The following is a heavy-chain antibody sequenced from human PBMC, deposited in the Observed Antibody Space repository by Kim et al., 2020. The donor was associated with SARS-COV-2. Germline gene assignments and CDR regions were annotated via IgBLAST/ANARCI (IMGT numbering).Heavy chain of an antibody. CDR3: AIAVVSPATPNFDC. Sequence: ASVKVSCKASTYTGHRVHWLRQAPGQGLEWMGALNPNSGATAYAQSFQGRVTMTRDTSTSTDYMELSRLTSADTGMYYCAIAVVSPATPNFDCWCPGTLV. CDR2: LNPNSGAT. V-gene: IGHV1-2*02. J-gene: IGHJ4*02. CDR1: TYTGHR. D-gene: IGHD2-15*01.